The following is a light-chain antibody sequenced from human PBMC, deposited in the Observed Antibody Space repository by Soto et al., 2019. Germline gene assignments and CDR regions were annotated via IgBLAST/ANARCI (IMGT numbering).Light chain of an antibody. J-gene: IGKJ4*01. CDR3: RQPYSGPLT. V-gene: IGKV1-39*01. CDR2: TAS. Sequence: DIQMTQSPSSLSASVGDRVTITCRASQSISIYLNWYQQKPGKAPKVLIYTASSLQSGVPSRFSGIGSGTDFTLSISCLQPEDFATYYCRQPYSGPLTFGGGTKVDI. CDR1: QSISIY.